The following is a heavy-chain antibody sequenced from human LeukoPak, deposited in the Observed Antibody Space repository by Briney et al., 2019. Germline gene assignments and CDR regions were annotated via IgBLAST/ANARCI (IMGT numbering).Heavy chain of an antibody. CDR1: GGSISSSSYY. V-gene: IGHV4-39*01. CDR2: IYYSGST. J-gene: IGHJ4*02. Sequence: PSETLSFTCTVSGGSISSSSYYWGWIRQPPRKGLEWIGSIYYSGSTYYNPSLKSRVTISVDTSKNQFSLKLSSVTAADTAVYYCARQMVRGVTPDYWGQGTLVTVSS. CDR3: ARQMVRGVTPDY. D-gene: IGHD3-10*01.